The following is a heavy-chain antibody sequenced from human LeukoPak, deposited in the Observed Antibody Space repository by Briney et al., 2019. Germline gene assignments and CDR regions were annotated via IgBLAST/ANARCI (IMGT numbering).Heavy chain of an antibody. CDR1: GFTFSSYG. Sequence: GGSLRLSCAASGFTFSSYGMHWVRQAPGKGLEWVAVISYDGSNRYYADSVKGRFTISRDNSKNTLYLQMNSLRAEDTAVYYCARSIVVVPAATISYNWFDPWGQGTLVTVSS. V-gene: IGHV3-30*03. J-gene: IGHJ5*02. CDR2: ISYDGSNR. D-gene: IGHD2-2*01. CDR3: ARSIVVVPAATISYNWFDP.